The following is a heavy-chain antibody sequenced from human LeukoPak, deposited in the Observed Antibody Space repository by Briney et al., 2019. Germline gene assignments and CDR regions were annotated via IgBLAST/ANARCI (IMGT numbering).Heavy chain of an antibody. J-gene: IGHJ5*02. CDR3: ATASLWSGYYTNWFDP. Sequence: ASVKVSCKVSGYTLTELSMHWVRRAPGKGLEWMGGFDPEDGETIYAQKFQGRVTMTEDTSTDTAYMELSSLRSEDTAVYYCATASLWSGYYTNWFDPWGQGTLVTVSS. CDR2: FDPEDGET. V-gene: IGHV1-24*01. D-gene: IGHD3-3*01. CDR1: GYTLTELS.